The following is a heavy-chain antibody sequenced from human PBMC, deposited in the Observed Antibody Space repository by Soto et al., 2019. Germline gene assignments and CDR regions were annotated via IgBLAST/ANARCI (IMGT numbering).Heavy chain of an antibody. CDR3: ARGTGTTELDV. D-gene: IGHD1-7*01. CDR1: GYTFTSYD. J-gene: IGHJ6*02. CDR2: INAGNGNT. Sequence: ASVKVACKASGYTFTSYDMHWVRQAPGQRLEWMGWINAGNGNTKYSQKFQGRVTITRDTSASTAYMELRSLRSDDTAVYYCARGTGTTELDVWGQGTTVTVSS. V-gene: IGHV1-3*01.